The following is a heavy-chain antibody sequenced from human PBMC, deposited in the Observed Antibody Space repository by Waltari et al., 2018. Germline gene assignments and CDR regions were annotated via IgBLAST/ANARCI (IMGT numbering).Heavy chain of an antibody. D-gene: IGHD3-10*01. CDR1: GGSISSSSYY. CDR3: ARGGLLWSLYGMDV. Sequence: QLQLQESGPGLVKPSETLSLTCPVSGGSISSSSYYWVWLRRPPGKGLEWIGSIYYSGSTYYNPSLKSRVTISVDTSKNQFSLKLSSVTAADTAVYYCARGGLLWSLYGMDVWGQGTTVTVSS. CDR2: IYYSGST. V-gene: IGHV4-39*07. J-gene: IGHJ6*02.